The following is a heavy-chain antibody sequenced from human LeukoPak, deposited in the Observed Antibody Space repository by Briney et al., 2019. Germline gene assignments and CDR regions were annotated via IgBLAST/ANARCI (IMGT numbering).Heavy chain of an antibody. CDR1: GFTFSTYS. Sequence: GRSLRPSCAASGFTFSTYSMHWVRQAPGKGLEWVAVISSDGRNIYYADSVKGRFTISRDNSKNTLYLQMNSLRAEDMAVYYCAKDRGRTWVQVANWGQGTLVTVSS. CDR3: AKDRGRTWVQVAN. CDR2: ISSDGRNI. V-gene: IGHV3-30-3*01. J-gene: IGHJ4*02. D-gene: IGHD2-15*01.